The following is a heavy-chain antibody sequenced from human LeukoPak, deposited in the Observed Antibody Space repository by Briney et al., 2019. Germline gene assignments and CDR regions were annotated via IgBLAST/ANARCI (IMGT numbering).Heavy chain of an antibody. J-gene: IGHJ5*02. CDR3: ARDEGSTSYNWFDP. CDR2: IYTSGST. Sequence: SETLSLTCTVSGGSIGGYYWSWIRQPAGKGLEWIGRIYTSGSTNYNPSLKSRVTMSVDTPKKQFSLKLSSVTAADTAVYWCARDEGSTSYNWFDPWGQGTLVTVSS. D-gene: IGHD2-2*01. V-gene: IGHV4-4*07. CDR1: GGSIGGYY.